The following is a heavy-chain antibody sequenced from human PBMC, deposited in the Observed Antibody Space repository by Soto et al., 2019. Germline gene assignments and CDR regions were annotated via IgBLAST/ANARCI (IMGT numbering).Heavy chain of an antibody. D-gene: IGHD3-10*01. V-gene: IGHV3-23*01. CDR2: ISGSGGST. J-gene: IGHJ4*02. Sequence: GGSLRLSCAASGFTFSSYAMSWVRKAPGKGLEWVSAISGSGGSTYYADSVKGRFTISRDNSKNTLYLQMNSLRAEDTAVYYCANSYGSGSYSENFFDYWGQGTLVTVSS. CDR3: ANSYGSGSYSENFFDY. CDR1: GFTFSSYA.